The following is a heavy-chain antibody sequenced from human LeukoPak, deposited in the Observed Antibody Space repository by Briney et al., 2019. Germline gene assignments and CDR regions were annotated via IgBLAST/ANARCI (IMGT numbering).Heavy chain of an antibody. CDR2: ISGSGGST. Sequence: GGSLRLSCAASGFTFSSYAMSWVRQPTGKGLEWVSAISGSGGSTYYADCVKGRFTISRGNSKNTLYLKVNSLRAEDRAVYYCAKCGGVSIPALGDYWGQGNLVTVFS. D-gene: IGHD3-16*01. CDR1: GFTFSSYA. J-gene: IGHJ4*02. CDR3: AKCGGVSIPALGDY. V-gene: IGHV3-23*01.